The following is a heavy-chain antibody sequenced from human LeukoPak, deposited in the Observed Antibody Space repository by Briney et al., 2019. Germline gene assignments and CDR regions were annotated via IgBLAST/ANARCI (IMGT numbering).Heavy chain of an antibody. J-gene: IGHJ4*02. D-gene: IGHD6-19*01. CDR2: ISGSSDHI. V-gene: IGHV3-21*01. CDR1: GFYLSRYT. CDR3: ARDFFDSSGHYHDAY. Sequence: PGGSLRLSCVASGFYLSRYTMSWVRQAPGKGLEWVSAISGSSDHIHYADSMKGRFTISRDNAKSSLYLQMNSLTAEDTAVYYCARDFFDSSGHYHDAYWGQRTLVTVSS.